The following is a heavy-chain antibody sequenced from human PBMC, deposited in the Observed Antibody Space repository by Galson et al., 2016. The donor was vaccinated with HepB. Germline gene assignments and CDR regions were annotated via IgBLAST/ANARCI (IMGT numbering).Heavy chain of an antibody. V-gene: IGHV3-7*01. D-gene: IGHD3-3*01. Sequence: SLRLSCAASGFTFSDYWMSWVRQAPGKGLEWLANIKKDGSEKYYVDSLEGRVTISRDNAKNSLYLQVNSLRAEDTAVYYCVRDNPITIFGIVIAYGMDVWGQGTTVIVSS. CDR2: IKKDGSEK. CDR3: VRDNPITIFGIVIAYGMDV. CDR1: GFTFSDYW. J-gene: IGHJ6*02.